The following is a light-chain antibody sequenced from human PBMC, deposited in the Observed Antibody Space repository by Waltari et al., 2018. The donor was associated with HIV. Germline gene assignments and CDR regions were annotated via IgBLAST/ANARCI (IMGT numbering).Light chain of an antibody. Sequence: QSVLTQPPSASGTPGQRVNISCSGSSSNTGSNTVNWYQQLPGAAPKLLIYSNNQRPSGVPDRFSGSKSGTSASLAISGLLSEDEADYSCATWDDSLNGYVFGTGTKGTVL. CDR3: ATWDDSLNGYV. CDR1: SSNTGSNT. V-gene: IGLV1-44*01. J-gene: IGLJ1*01. CDR2: SNN.